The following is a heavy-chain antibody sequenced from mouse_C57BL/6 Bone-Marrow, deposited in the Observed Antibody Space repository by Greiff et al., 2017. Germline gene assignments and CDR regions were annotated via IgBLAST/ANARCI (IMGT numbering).Heavy chain of an antibody. CDR3: AREGDYYGSTYYAMDY. D-gene: IGHD1-1*01. Sequence: VQLPPPGAELVKPGASGKMFCKASGYTFPSFWITWGKQGPGQGLGWIGDIYPGSGSTNYNEKFKSKATLTVDTSSSTAYMQLSSLTSEDSAVYYCAREGDYYGSTYYAMDYWGQGTSVTVSS. CDR1: GYTFPSFW. V-gene: IGHV1-55*01. CDR2: IYPGSGST. J-gene: IGHJ4*01.